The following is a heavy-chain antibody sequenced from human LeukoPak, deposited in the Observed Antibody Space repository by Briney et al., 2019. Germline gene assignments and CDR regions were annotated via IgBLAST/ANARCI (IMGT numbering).Heavy chain of an antibody. CDR2: ICYSGST. J-gene: IGHJ4*02. CDR3: ARDTGNYFDY. V-gene: IGHV4-59*02. Sequence: PSETLSLTCTVSGGSVSSYFWTWMRQSPGKGLEWIGYICYSGSTNYNPSLKSRVTISVDTSKNQFSLKLSSVTSADTAVYYCARDTGNYFDYWGQGTLVTVSS. CDR1: GGSVSSYF. D-gene: IGHD2-8*02.